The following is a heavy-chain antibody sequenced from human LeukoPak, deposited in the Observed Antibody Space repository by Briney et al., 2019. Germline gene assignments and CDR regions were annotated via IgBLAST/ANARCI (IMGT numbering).Heavy chain of an antibody. Sequence: ASVKVSCKASGYTFTSYGITWVRQAPGQGLEWMGWISAYNGNTNYAQKLQGRVTMTTDTSTSTAYMELRSLRSDDTAVYYCARVRYSSSWDAGGTREGYYYYGMDVWGQGTTVTVSS. V-gene: IGHV1-18*01. CDR2: ISAYNGNT. D-gene: IGHD6-13*01. CDR3: ARVRYSSSWDAGGTREGYYYYGMDV. CDR1: GYTFTSYG. J-gene: IGHJ6*02.